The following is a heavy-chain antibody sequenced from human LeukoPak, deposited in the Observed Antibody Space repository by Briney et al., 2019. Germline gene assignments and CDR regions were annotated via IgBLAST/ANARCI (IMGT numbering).Heavy chain of an antibody. D-gene: IGHD3-10*01. CDR3: ASLPAPSYLPYYGSGSYSWFDP. J-gene: IGHJ5*02. CDR2: IYNSGST. Sequence: PSQTLSLTCTVSGGSIRSGDYYWSWIRQPPGKGLEWIGNIYNSGSTDYNPSLKSRVTISVDTSKNQFSLKLSSVTAADTAVYYCASLPAPSYLPYYGSGSYSWFDPWGQGTLVTVSS. CDR1: GGSIRSGDYY. V-gene: IGHV4-30-4*01.